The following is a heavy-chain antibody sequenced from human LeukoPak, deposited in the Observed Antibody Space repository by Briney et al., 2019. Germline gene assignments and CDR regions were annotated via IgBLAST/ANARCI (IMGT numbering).Heavy chain of an antibody. CDR3: ASSGRYFDKGHYYYGMDV. CDR2: ISGSGGST. J-gene: IGHJ6*02. CDR1: GFTFSSYA. V-gene: IGHV3-23*01. D-gene: IGHD3-9*01. Sequence: GGSLRLSCAASGFTFSSYAMSWVRQAPGKGLEWVSAISGSGGSTYYADSVKGRFTISRDNSKNTLYLQMNSLRAEDTAVYYCASSGRYFDKGHYYYGMDVWGQGTTVTVSS.